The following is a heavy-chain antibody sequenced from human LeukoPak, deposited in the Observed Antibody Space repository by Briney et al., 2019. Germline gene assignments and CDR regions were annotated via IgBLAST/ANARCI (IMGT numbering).Heavy chain of an antibody. D-gene: IGHD5/OR15-5a*01. CDR1: GFTFSSYA. J-gene: IGHJ3*02. CDR2: ISGSGGST. Sequence: PGGSLGLSCAASGFTFSSYAMSWVRQAPGKGLEWVSAISGSGGSTYYADSVKGRFTISRDNSKNTLYLQMNSLRAEDTAVYYCARILRRGPHAFDIWGQGTMVTVSS. V-gene: IGHV3-23*01. CDR3: ARILRRGPHAFDI.